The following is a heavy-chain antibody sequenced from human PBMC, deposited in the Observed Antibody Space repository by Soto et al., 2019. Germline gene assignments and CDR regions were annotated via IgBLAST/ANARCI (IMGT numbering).Heavy chain of an antibody. V-gene: IGHV4-39*01. Sequence: SDTLSLTCSVSGGSISTSRNFWGWIRQPPGKGLEWIGSMYYSGSTYYNPSLKSRLTISADTSKNQFSLNLNSVTAADTAMYYCVRGDTYFYYMDVWGTGTTVTVSS. CDR1: GGSISTSRNF. D-gene: IGHD5-18*01. J-gene: IGHJ6*03. CDR2: MYYSGST. CDR3: VRGDTYFYYMDV.